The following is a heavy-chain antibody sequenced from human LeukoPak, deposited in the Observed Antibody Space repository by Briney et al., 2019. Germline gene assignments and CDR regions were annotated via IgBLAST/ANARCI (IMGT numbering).Heavy chain of an antibody. CDR2: IYYSGST. V-gene: IGHV4-39*01. Sequence: SETLSLTCTVSGGSISSSSYYWGWIRQPPGKGLEWIGSIYYSGSTYYNPSLKSRVTISVDTSKNQFSLKLSSVTAADTVVYYCARHRPASNAFDIWGQGTMVTVSS. CDR3: ARHRPASNAFDI. CDR1: GGSISSSSYY. J-gene: IGHJ3*02.